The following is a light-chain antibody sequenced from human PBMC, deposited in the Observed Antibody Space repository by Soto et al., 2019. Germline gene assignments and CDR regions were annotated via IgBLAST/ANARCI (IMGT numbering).Light chain of an antibody. CDR3: CSYAGNSIFYV. J-gene: IGLJ1*01. V-gene: IGLV2-23*02. Sequence: QSALTQPASVSGSPGQSITISCTGTSSDVGSYNLVSWYQQHPGKAPKLMIYEVSKRPSGVSNRFSGSKSGNTASLTISGLQGEDEADYYCCSYAGNSIFYVFGTGTQLT. CDR1: SSDVGSYNL. CDR2: EVS.